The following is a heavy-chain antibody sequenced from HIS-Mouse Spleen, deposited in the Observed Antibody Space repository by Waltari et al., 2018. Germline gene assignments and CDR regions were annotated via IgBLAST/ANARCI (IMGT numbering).Heavy chain of an antibody. D-gene: IGHD1-26*01. Sequence: QLQLQESGPGLVKPSETLSLTCTVSGGSISSSSYYWGWIRQPPGKGLEWIGSIYYSGSPYFNTTLKGRVHKSVDPSKNQFSLKLSSVTAADTAVYYCARDENVSGGYSSYYYYYGMDVWGQGTTVTVSS. J-gene: IGHJ6*02. V-gene: IGHV4-39*07. CDR1: GGSISSSSYY. CDR2: IYYSGSP. CDR3: ARDENVSGGYSSYYYYYGMDV.